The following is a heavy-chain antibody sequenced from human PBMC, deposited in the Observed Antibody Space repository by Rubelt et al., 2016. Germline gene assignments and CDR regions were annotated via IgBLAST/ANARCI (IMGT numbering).Heavy chain of an antibody. CDR1: GVSFSGYY. Sequence: QVQIQQWGAGMLKPSETLSLTCAVYGVSFSGYYCNWIRQSPGKGLEWIGEINHTGGTNYNPSLQSQVTLSVASSKNPFPLRLNPVTAAETAIYYCAWSNYEPYLDSWGQGTLVTVSS. D-gene: IGHD3-10*01. J-gene: IGHJ4*02. CDR3: AWSNYEPYLDS. V-gene: IGHV4-34*01. CDR2: INHTGGT.